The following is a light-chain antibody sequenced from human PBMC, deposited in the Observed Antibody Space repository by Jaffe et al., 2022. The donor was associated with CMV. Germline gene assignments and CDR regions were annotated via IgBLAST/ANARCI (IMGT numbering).Light chain of an antibody. V-gene: IGKV3-20*01. Sequence: EIVLTQSPGTLSLSPGEKATLSCRASRSISSSFLAWYQHKPGRPPRLLIYDASSRATGIPDRFSGSGSGADFTLTISRLEPEDFAVYYCQQYGNSPITFGGGTKMDIK. J-gene: IGKJ4*01. CDR2: DAS. CDR1: RSISSSF. CDR3: QQYGNSPIT.